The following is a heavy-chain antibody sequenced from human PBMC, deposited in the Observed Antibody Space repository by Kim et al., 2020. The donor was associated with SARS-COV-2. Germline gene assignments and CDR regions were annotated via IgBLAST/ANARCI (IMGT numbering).Heavy chain of an antibody. Sequence: GGSLRLSCAASGFTVSSNYMSWVRQAPGKGLEWVSVIYSGGSTYYADSVKGRFTISRDNSKNTLYLQMNSLRAEDTAVYYCARHWEAGGYYYYYGMDVWGQGTTVTVSS. D-gene: IGHD3-16*01. CDR3: ARHWEAGGYYYYYGMDV. CDR2: IYSGGST. J-gene: IGHJ6*02. CDR1: GFTVSSNY. V-gene: IGHV3-53*01.